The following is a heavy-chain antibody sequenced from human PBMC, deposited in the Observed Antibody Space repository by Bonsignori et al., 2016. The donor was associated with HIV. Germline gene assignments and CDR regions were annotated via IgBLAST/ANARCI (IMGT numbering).Heavy chain of an antibody. CDR1: GFTFNIFW. Sequence: GESLKISCAASGFTFNIFWMSWVRQAPGKGLEWVANIKQDGSEKFYVDSVKGRFTISRDNAKNSLSLQMNSLRAEDTAVYFCARYDNYWSRYSFDSWGRGTLVTVSS. CDR2: IKQDGSEK. CDR3: ARYDNYWSRYSFDS. V-gene: IGHV3-7*01. J-gene: IGHJ4*02. D-gene: IGHD3-3*01.